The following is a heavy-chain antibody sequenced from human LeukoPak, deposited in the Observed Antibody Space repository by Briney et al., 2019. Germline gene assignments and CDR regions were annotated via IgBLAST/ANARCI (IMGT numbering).Heavy chain of an antibody. D-gene: IGHD5-24*01. V-gene: IGHV3-7*01. CDR3: ATISAQTFDI. CDR2: IKPDGIDK. Sequence: GGSLRLSRVGSGFTFRNHWVNWVRQSPRKGLEWVANIKPDGIDKYYVDSARGRFTVSRDNAKNSAFLQMNSLRAEDTAIYYCATISAQTFDIWGQGTLVSVS. CDR1: GFTFRNHW. J-gene: IGHJ3*02.